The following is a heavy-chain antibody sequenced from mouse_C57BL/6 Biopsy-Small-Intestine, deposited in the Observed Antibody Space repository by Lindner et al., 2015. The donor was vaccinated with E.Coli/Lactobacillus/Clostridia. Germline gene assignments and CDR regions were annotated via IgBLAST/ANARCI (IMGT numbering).Heavy chain of an antibody. V-gene: IGHV1-19*01. CDR1: GYTFTDYY. CDR3: ARKGDYGSFDY. D-gene: IGHD1-1*01. Sequence: VQLQESGPVLVKPGASVKMSCKASGYTFTDYYMNWVKQSHGKSLEWIGVINPYNGGTSYNQKFKGKATLTVDKSSSTAYMELNSLTSEDSAVYYCARKGDYGSFDYWGQGTTLTVSS. CDR2: INPYNGGT. J-gene: IGHJ2*01.